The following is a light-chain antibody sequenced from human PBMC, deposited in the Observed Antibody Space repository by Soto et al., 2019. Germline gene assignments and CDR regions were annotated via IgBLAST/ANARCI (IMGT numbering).Light chain of an antibody. Sequence: QSILTQPPSVSGAPGQTVTISCTGTSSNVGAPYDVYWYQQLPGTAPKLLIFGNNNRFSGVPDRFSASKSGTSVSLAITGLQVEDEADYYCATWDDSLDGPVFGGGTKVTVL. J-gene: IGLJ2*01. CDR3: ATWDDSLDGPV. V-gene: IGLV1-40*01. CDR2: GNN. CDR1: SSNVGAPYD.